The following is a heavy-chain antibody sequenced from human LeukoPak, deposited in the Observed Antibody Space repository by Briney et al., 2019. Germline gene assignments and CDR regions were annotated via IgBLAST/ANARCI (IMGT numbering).Heavy chain of an antibody. D-gene: IGHD3-10*01. CDR2: ISSTRPTI. CDR1: GFSFSSYN. V-gene: IGHV3-48*01. CDR3: AKEVTYGGAAFDV. J-gene: IGHJ3*01. Sequence: HPGGSLRLSCPASGFSFSSYNMNWVRQAPGKGLEWISYISSTRPTIYYADSVKGRFTISRDDAKSSLYLQMNSLRVEDTAVYYCAKEVTYGGAAFDVWGQGTTVTVSS.